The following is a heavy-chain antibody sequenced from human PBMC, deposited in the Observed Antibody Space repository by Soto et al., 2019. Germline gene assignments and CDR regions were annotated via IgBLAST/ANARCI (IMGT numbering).Heavy chain of an antibody. D-gene: IGHD3-10*01. Sequence: GGSLRLSCAASGLTFDTYAMSWVRQAPGKGLEWVSGVSGSGDSTYYAGTVKGRLTISRDNSKNTLNLQMNSLRAEDTAVYYCATDFKASYGYNHFDNWGQGTLVTVSS. V-gene: IGHV3-23*01. CDR3: ATDFKASYGYNHFDN. CDR1: GLTFDTYA. J-gene: IGHJ4*02. CDR2: VSGSGDST.